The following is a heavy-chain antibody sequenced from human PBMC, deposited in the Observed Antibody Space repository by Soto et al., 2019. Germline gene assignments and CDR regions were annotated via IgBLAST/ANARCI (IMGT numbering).Heavy chain of an antibody. CDR1: GGSISSRNYY. CDR2: IYYSGST. D-gene: IGHD6-19*01. CDR3: ARSPEYSSGWYGQYYFDY. V-gene: IGHV4-39*01. Sequence: QLQLQASGPGLVKPSETLSLTCTVSGGSISSRNYYWGWIRQPPGKGLEWIGNIYYSGSTYYNPSLKSRMTISVDTSKKQFSLKLGSVTAADTAVYYCARSPEYSSGWYGQYYFDYWGQGTLVTVSS. J-gene: IGHJ4*02.